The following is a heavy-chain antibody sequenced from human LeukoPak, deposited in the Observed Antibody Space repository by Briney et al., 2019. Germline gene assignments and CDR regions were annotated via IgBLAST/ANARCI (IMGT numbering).Heavy chain of an antibody. J-gene: IGHJ4*02. CDR1: GLTFSTYS. V-gene: IGHV3-23*01. CDR3: AKDRFGSFDS. D-gene: IGHD3-3*01. Sequence: GSLRLSCAASGLTFSTYSMSWVRQAPGKGLEWVSVISGTGLTTYYADSVKGRFTVSRDNSKNTTFLQMNSLKSDDTAVYFCAKDRFGSFDSWGQGTLVTVFS. CDR2: ISGTGLTT.